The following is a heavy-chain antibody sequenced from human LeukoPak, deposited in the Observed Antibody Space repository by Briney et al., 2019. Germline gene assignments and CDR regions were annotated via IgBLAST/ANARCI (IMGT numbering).Heavy chain of an antibody. CDR2: ISSSGDNK. V-gene: IGHV3-23*01. D-gene: IGHD5-12*01. J-gene: IGHJ4*02. CDR1: GFTFSDYC. CDR3: ARRGWLINFDY. Sequence: GGSLRLSCAASGFTFSDYCMSWVRQAPGKGLEWVATISSSGDNKHYADFVKGRFTISRDNAKNTLYLQMNTLRVEDTAIFYCARRGWLINFDYWGPGTLVPVSS.